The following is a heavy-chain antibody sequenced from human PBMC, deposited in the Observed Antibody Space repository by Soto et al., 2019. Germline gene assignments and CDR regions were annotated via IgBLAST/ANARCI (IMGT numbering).Heavy chain of an antibody. Sequence: FEPLSLSSAVDGGSFIGHGWSWISKQQGKGLEWIGEINHSGSTNYNPSLKSRVTISVDTSKNQFSLKLSSVTAADTAVYYCARKSGSYFPYYYGMDVWVQGTTVT. CDR2: INHSGST. V-gene: IGHV4-34*01. CDR1: GGSFIGHG. D-gene: IGHD1-26*01. CDR3: ARKSGSYFPYYYGMDV. J-gene: IGHJ6*02.